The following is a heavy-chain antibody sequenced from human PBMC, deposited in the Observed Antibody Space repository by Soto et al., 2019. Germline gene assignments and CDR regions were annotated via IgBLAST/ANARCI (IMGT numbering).Heavy chain of an antibody. D-gene: IGHD3-22*01. CDR1: GGSVSSGSYY. J-gene: IGHJ5*02. CDR3: ARAVTYYYDSSGPNWFDP. CDR2: IYYSGST. V-gene: IGHV4-61*01. Sequence: SETLSLTCTVSGGSVSSGSYYWSWIRQPPGKGLEWIGYIYYSGSTNYNPSLKSRVTISVDTSKNQFSLKLSSVTAADTAVYDCARAVTYYYDSSGPNWFDPWGQGTLVTVS.